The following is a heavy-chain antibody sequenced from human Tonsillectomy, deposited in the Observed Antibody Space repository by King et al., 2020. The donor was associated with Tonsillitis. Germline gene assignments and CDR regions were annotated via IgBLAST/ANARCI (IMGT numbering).Heavy chain of an antibody. J-gene: IGHJ4*02. CDR2: INHSGST. CDR3: ARGEDYYGSGTRPHPLGY. V-gene: IGHV4-34*01. CDR1: GGSFSGYY. D-gene: IGHD3-10*01. Sequence: VQLQQWGAGLLKPSETLSLTCAVYGGSFSGYYWNWIRQPPGKGLEWIGEINHSGSTNYNPSLKSRVTISVDTSKNQFSLKLNSVTAADTAVYYCARGEDYYGSGTRPHPLGYWGQGTLVTVSS.